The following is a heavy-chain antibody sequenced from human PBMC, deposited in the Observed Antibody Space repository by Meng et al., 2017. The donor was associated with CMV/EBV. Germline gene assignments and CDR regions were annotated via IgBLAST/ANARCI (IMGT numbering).Heavy chain of an antibody. CDR3: ARRSVYGWFDR. Sequence: SETLSLTCTVSGGSINSNNYYWGWIRQPPGKGLEWIGSISCSGSTYYNPSLNSRVTISVDTSKTQFSLKLSSVTAADTAAHFCARRSVYGWFDRWGQGTLVTVSS. CDR1: GGSINSNNYY. V-gene: IGHV4-39*01. J-gene: IGHJ5*02. CDR2: ISCSGST. D-gene: IGHD1-14*01.